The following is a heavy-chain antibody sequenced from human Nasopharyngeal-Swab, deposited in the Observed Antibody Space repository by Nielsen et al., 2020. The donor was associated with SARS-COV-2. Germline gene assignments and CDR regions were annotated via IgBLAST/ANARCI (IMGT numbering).Heavy chain of an antibody. Sequence: GESLKIFCAASGFTFSSYAMSWVRQAPGKGLEWVSYISSSSSTKYNADSVKGRFTISRDNAKNSLYLQMNSLRDEDTAVYYCASSTIVVAGRGTLGASFDYWGQGTLVTVSS. V-gene: IGHV3-48*02. J-gene: IGHJ4*02. CDR1: GFTFSSYA. D-gene: IGHD6-19*01. CDR2: ISSSSSTK. CDR3: ASSTIVVAGRGTLGASFDY.